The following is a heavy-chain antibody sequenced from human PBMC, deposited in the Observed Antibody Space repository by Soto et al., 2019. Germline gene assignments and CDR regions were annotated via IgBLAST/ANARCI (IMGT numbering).Heavy chain of an antibody. J-gene: IGHJ4*02. CDR3: ARDYNNWNYFDY. V-gene: IGHV3-33*08. CDR1: GFTFSSYG. Sequence: GGSLRLSCAASGFTFSSYGMHWVRQAPGKGLEWVAVIWYDGSNKYYADSVKGRFTISRDNSKNTLYLQMNSLRAEDTAVYYCARDYNNWNYFDYWGQGTLVTVSS. D-gene: IGHD1-20*01. CDR2: IWYDGSNK.